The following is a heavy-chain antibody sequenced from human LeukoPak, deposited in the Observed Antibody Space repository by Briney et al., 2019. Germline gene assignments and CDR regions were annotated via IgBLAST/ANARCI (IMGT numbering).Heavy chain of an antibody. CDR1: GFTFNRYG. J-gene: IGHJ4*02. CDR2: SSGSGGDT. V-gene: IGHV3-23*01. Sequence: PGGSLRLSCAASGFTFNRYGMSWVRQAPGKGLEGVSVSSGSGGDTYYAYAVKGRFTISRDNSRNTLHLQMNSMRVEDTAIYYCAKGVGAAGGSLAYWGQGTPVSVSS. CDR3: AKGVGAAGGSLAY. D-gene: IGHD6-13*01.